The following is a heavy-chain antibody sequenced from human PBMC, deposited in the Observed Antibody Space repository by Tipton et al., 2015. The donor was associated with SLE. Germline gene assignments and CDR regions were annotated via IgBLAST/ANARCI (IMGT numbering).Heavy chain of an antibody. D-gene: IGHD4-23*01. CDR2: ICNSVNI. CDR3: ARGSVRADDY. J-gene: IGHJ4*02. Sequence: TLSLTCTVSGASISSHCWCWNRQPPGKGLEWIGYICNSVNINYIPSLKSRVTISADTSKNQISLKLTSVTAADTAVFYCARGSVRADDYWGQGTLVTVSS. V-gene: IGHV4-59*11. CDR1: GASISSHC.